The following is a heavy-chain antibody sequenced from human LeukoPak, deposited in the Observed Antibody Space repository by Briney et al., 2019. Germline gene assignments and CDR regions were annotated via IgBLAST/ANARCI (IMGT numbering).Heavy chain of an antibody. D-gene: IGHD6-13*01. Sequence: PSETLSLTCAVYGGSFSGYYWSWIRQPPGKGLEWIGEINHSGRTNYNPSLKSRVTISVDTSKNQFSLKLSSVTAADTAVYYCARGRYSSSWYMKGSIDYWGQGTLVTVSS. CDR2: INHSGRT. CDR1: GGSFSGYY. V-gene: IGHV4-34*01. CDR3: ARGRYSSSWYMKGSIDY. J-gene: IGHJ4*02.